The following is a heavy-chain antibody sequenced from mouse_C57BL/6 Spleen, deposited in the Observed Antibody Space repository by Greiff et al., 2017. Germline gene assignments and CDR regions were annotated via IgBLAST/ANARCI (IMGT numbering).Heavy chain of an antibody. CDR1: GFTFSSYT. D-gene: IGHD2-1*01. J-gene: IGHJ2*01. CDR2: ISGGGGNT. V-gene: IGHV5-9*01. Sequence: EVMLVESGGGLVKPGGSLKLSCAASGFTFSSYTMSWVRQTPEKRLEWVATISGGGGNTYYPDSVKGRFTISRDNAKNTLYLQMRSLRSEDTDLYYCARPRSTGDFDYWGQGTTLTVSS. CDR3: ARPRSTGDFDY.